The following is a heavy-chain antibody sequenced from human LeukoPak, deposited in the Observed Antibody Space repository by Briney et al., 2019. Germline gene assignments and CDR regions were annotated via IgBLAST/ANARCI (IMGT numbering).Heavy chain of an antibody. D-gene: IGHD4-17*01. CDR1: GFTFSSYE. CDR2: ISSSGSTI. Sequence: PGGSLRLSCAASGFTFSSYEMNWVRQAPGKGLEWVSYISSSGSTIYYADSVKGRFTISRDNAKNSLYLQMNSLRAEDTAVYYCARSAAGDYGGSYYYMDVWGKGTTVTISS. V-gene: IGHV3-48*03. J-gene: IGHJ6*03. CDR3: ARSAAGDYGGSYYYMDV.